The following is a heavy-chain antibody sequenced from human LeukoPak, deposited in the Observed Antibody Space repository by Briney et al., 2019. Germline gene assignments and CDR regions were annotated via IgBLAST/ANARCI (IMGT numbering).Heavy chain of an antibody. CDR3: AMRGYSGSYSGHDY. V-gene: IGHV1-69*05. Sequence: ASVKVSCKASGGTFSIYAISWVRQAPGQGLEWMGGIIPIFGTANYAQKFQGSVTITTDESTSTAYMELSSLRSEDTAVYYCAMRGYSGSYSGHDYWGQGTLVTVSS. D-gene: IGHD1-26*01. CDR2: IIPIFGTA. J-gene: IGHJ4*02. CDR1: GGTFSIYA.